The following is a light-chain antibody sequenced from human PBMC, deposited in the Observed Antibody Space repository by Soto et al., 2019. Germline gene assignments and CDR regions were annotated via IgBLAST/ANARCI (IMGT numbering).Light chain of an antibody. CDR2: DAS. CDR1: QDISNY. J-gene: IGKJ2*01. Sequence: DIQMTQSPSSLSASVGDRVTITCQASQDISNYLNWYQQKPGKAPKLLIYDASSLEAGVPSRFRASGSGTDFTFTIISLQPEDIATYYCQQYINLPYTFGQGTPLAI. V-gene: IGKV1-33*01. CDR3: QQYINLPYT.